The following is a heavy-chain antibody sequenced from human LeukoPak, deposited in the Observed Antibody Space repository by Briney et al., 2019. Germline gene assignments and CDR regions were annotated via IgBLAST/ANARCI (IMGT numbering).Heavy chain of an antibody. CDR2: INPNSDGT. V-gene: IGHV1-2*04. CDR1: GYTFTGYY. J-gene: IGHJ6*02. CDR3: ARERTGTTLIDYYYYGMDV. Sequence: ASVKVSCKASGYTFTGYYMHWVRQAPGQGLEWMGWINPNSDGTDYAQKFQGWVTMTRDTSISTAYMGLSRLRSDDTAVYYCARERTGTTLIDYYYYGMDVWGQGTTVTVSS. D-gene: IGHD1-7*01.